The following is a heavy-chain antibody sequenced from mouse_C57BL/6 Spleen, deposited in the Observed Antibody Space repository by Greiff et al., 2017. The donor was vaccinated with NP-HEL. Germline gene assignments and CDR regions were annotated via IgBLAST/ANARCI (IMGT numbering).Heavy chain of an antibody. CDR1: GYAFTNYL. Sequence: VKLQQSGAELVRPGTSVKVSCKASGYAFTNYLIEWVKQRPGQGLEWIGVINPGSGGTNYNEKFKGKATLTADKSSSTAYMQLSSLTSEDSAVYFCAIGGAMDYWGQGTSVTVSS. CDR2: INPGSGGT. V-gene: IGHV1-54*01. D-gene: IGHD2-14*01. J-gene: IGHJ4*01. CDR3: AIGGAMDY.